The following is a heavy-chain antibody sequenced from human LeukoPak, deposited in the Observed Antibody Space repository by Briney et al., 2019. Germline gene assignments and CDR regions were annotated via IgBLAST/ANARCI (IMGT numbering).Heavy chain of an antibody. J-gene: IGHJ4*02. Sequence: GGSLRLSCAASGFTFSSYWMSWVRQAPGKGLEWVANIKQGGSEKYYVDSLKGRFTISRDNAKNSLYLQMDSLRAEDTAVYYCARDVRRIAVAGGVGYWGQGTLVTVSS. CDR3: ARDVRRIAVAGGVGY. V-gene: IGHV3-7*01. CDR1: GFTFSSYW. D-gene: IGHD6-19*01. CDR2: IKQGGSEK.